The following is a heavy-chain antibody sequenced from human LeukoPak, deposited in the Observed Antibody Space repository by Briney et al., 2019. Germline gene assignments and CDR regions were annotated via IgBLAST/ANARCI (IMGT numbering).Heavy chain of an antibody. J-gene: IGHJ6*03. CDR3: AKAENYDFWSGYAIYYYYMDV. V-gene: IGHV3-23*01. CDR1: GFTFSSYA. Sequence: PGGSLRLSCPAYGFTFSSYAMSWVRQAPGKGLEWVSAISGSGGSTYYADSVKGRFTISRDNSKNTLYLQMNSLRAEDTAVYYCAKAENYDFWSGYAIYYYYMDVWGKGTTVTVSS. CDR2: ISGSGGST. D-gene: IGHD3-3*01.